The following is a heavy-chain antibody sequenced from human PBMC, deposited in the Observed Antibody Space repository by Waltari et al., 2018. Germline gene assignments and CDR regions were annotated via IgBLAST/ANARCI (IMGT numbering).Heavy chain of an antibody. J-gene: IGHJ4*02. V-gene: IGHV1-3*01. D-gene: IGHD6-13*01. CDR3: ARDLEAAGRYYFDY. CDR2: INAGNGNT. Sequence: QVQLVQSGAEVKKPGASVKVSCKASGYTFTSYAMHWVRQAPGQRLEWMGWINAGNGNTKYSQKFQGRVTITRDTSASTAYMELSSLRSEDTAVYYCARDLEAAGRYYFDYWGQGTLVTVSS. CDR1: GYTFTSYA.